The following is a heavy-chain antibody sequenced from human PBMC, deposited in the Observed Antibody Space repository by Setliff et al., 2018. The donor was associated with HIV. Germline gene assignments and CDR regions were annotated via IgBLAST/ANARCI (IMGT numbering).Heavy chain of an antibody. CDR1: GFTFGNYW. V-gene: IGHV3-74*01. CDR2: INTDGSDT. Sequence: GSLRLSCAASGFTFGNYWMHWVRQAPGKGPVDISHINTDGSDTNYAASVKGRFTISSDNAKYTLYLQMNSLRVEDTAVYYCVRGSLVPGVDYWGQGTLVTVSS. D-gene: IGHD3-3*02. J-gene: IGHJ4*02. CDR3: VRGSLVPGVDY.